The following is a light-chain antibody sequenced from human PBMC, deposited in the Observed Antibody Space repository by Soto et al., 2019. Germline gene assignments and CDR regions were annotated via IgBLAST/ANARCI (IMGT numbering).Light chain of an antibody. V-gene: IGLV1-44*01. J-gene: IGLJ3*02. CDR1: SSNIGSNA. CDR2: SDD. CDR3: AAWGDSLNTWV. Sequence: QPVLTQPPSASGTPGQRVTISCSGSSSNIGSNAVSWYQHFPGTAPKVLIYSDDQRPSGVPDRFSGSKSGTSASLAISGLRAEDEAEYFCAAWGDSLNTWVFGGGTKLTVL.